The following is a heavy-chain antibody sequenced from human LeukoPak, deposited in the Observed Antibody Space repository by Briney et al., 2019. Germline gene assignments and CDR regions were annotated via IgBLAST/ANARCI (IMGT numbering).Heavy chain of an antibody. CDR3: ARSELALYYFDY. CDR2: IYHSGST. V-gene: IGHV4-34*01. CDR1: GFTFSDYY. J-gene: IGHJ4*02. D-gene: IGHD1-14*01. Sequence: GSLRLSCTVSGFTFSDYYMSWVRQAPGKGLEWIGEIYHSGSTNYNPSLKSRVTISVDKSKNQFSLKLSSVTAADTAVYYCARSELALYYFDYWGQGTLVTVSS.